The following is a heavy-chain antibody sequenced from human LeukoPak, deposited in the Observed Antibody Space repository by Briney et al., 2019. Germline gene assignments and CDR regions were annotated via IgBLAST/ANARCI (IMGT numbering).Heavy chain of an antibody. CDR2: IIPIFGTA. V-gene: IGHV1-69*05. Sequence: PSVKVSCKASAGTFSSYAISWVRQAPGQGLEWMGRIIPIFGTANYEQKYQGRVTITTDESTSTANMELSSLRSEDTAVYYCARESTGYSSGWLYWGQGTLVTVSS. J-gene: IGHJ4*02. CDR1: AGTFSSYA. D-gene: IGHD6-19*01. CDR3: ARESTGYSSGWLY.